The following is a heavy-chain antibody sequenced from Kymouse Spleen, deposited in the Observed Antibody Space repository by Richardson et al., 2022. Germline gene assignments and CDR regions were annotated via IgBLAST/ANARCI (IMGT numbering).Heavy chain of an antibody. J-gene: IGHJ6*02. CDR1: GFTFSSYG. CDR3: AKDLITFGGVIVNDYYYGMDV. V-gene: IGHV3-30*18. Sequence: QVQLVESGGGVVQPGRSLRLSCAASGFTFSSYGMHWVRQAPGKGLEWVAVISYDGSNKYYADSVKGRFTISRDNSKNTLYLQMNSLRAEDTAVYYCAKDLITFGGVIVNDYYYGMDVWGQGTTVTVSS. CDR2: ISYDGSNK. D-gene: IGHD3-16*02.